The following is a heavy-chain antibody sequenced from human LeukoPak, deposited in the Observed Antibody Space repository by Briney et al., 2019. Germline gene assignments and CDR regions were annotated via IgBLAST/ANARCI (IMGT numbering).Heavy chain of an antibody. CDR3: ASGKVFDF. CDR1: GFTFSSYA. J-gene: IGHJ4*02. CDR2: IYSDDTT. Sequence: GGCLRLSCAASGFTFSSYAMHWVRQAPGKGLEWVSVIYSDDTTYYGDSVKGRFTISRDNSKNTLYLQMNSLRAEDTAVYHCASGKVFDFWGQGTLVTVSS. V-gene: IGHV3-NL1*01.